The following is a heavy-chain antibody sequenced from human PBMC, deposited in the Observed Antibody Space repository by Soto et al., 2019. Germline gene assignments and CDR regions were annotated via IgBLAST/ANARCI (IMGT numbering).Heavy chain of an antibody. D-gene: IGHD3-3*02. CDR1: GDSFTNFD. V-gene: IGHV1-8*01. CDR3: ARYIYGQGFKA. CDR2: MRANSGDT. Sequence: QVQLVQPGAEVRKPGASVKVSCKASGDSFTNFDFNWVRQATGQGLEWIGWMRANSGDTGHDQKFQGRVSMTRDTPMSTAYMELSSLRAEDTAVYYCARYIYGQGFKAWGQGTLVFVSS. J-gene: IGHJ5*02.